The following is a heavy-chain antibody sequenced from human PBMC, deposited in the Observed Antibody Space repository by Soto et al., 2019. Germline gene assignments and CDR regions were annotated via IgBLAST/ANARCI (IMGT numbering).Heavy chain of an antibody. CDR3: ATHNWNLDP. V-gene: IGHV4-39*01. CDR1: GDSIRSTTYY. Sequence: PSETLSLTCTVSGDSIRSTTYYWGWIRQPPGKGLEWIASIYYSGTTYYNPSLKGRVNLSIDMSKNQFSLILSLVTAADTAVYYCATHNWNLDPWGQGTLVTVSS. CDR2: IYYSGTT. J-gene: IGHJ1*01. D-gene: IGHD1-7*01.